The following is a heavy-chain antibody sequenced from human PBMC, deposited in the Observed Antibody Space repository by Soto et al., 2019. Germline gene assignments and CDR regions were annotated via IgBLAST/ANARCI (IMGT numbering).Heavy chain of an antibody. J-gene: IGHJ4*02. CDR1: GGSISSYY. V-gene: IGHV4-4*07. Sequence: PSETLSLTCTVSGGSISSYYWSWIRQPAGKGLEWIGGIYTSGSTNYNPSLKSRVTMSVDTSKNQFSLKLSSVTAADTAVYYCARDLSATAMVYIDYWGQGTLVTVSS. D-gene: IGHD5-18*01. CDR3: ARDLSATAMVYIDY. CDR2: IYTSGST.